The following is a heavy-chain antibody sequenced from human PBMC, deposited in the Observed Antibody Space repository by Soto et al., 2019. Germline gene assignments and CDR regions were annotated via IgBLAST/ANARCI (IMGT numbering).Heavy chain of an antibody. CDR1: GFTFSSYA. V-gene: IGHV3-23*01. Sequence: EVQLLESGGGLVQPGGSLRLSCAASGFTFSSYAMSWVRQAPGKGLEWVSAISGSGGSTYYADSVKGRFTISRDNSKNTRYLQMKSLRAEDTAVYYCAKDREESKYRNTHPWYFDYWGQGTLVTVSS. J-gene: IGHJ4*02. CDR3: AKDREESKYRNTHPWYFDY. D-gene: IGHD3-16*02. CDR2: ISGSGGST.